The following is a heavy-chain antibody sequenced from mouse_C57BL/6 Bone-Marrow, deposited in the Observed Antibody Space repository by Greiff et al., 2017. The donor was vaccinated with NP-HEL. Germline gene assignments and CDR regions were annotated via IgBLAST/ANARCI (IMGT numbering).Heavy chain of an antibody. V-gene: IGHV1-26*01. J-gene: IGHJ3*01. Sequence: EVQLQQSGPELVKPGASVKISCKASGYTFTDYYMNWVKQSHGKSLEWIGDINPNNGGTSYNQKFKGKATLTVDKSSSTAYMELRSLTSEDSAVYYCARDPYDGGQGTLVTVSA. CDR2: INPNNGGT. CDR3: ARDPYD. CDR1: GYTFTDYY. D-gene: IGHD2-12*01.